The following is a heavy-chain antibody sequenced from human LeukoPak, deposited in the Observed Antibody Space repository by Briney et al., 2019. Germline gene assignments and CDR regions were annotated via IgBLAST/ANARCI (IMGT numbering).Heavy chain of an antibody. CDR3: ARERIAVAPNWFDP. CDR2: ISGSYSYI. CDR1: GFTFSSYN. V-gene: IGHV3-21*01. D-gene: IGHD6-19*01. Sequence: PGGSLRLSCSASGFTFSSYNMNWIRQAPGKGLEWVSSISGSYSYIYYADSVKGRFTISRDNAKNSLYLQMDSLRVEDTAVYYCARERIAVAPNWFDPWGQGTLVTVSS. J-gene: IGHJ5*02.